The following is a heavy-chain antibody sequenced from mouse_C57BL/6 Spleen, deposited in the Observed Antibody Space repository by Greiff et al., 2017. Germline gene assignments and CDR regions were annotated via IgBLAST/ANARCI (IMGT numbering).Heavy chain of an antibody. V-gene: IGHV1-80*01. D-gene: IGHD2-3*01. J-gene: IGHJ3*01. Sequence: QVQLQQSGAELVKPGASVKISCKASGYAFSSYWMNWVKQRPGKGLEWIGQIYPGDGDTNYNGKFKGKATLTADKSSSTAYMQLSSLTSEDSAVYFCARSAYDGAWFAYWGQGTLVTVSA. CDR2: IYPGDGDT. CDR1: GYAFSSYW. CDR3: ARSAYDGAWFAY.